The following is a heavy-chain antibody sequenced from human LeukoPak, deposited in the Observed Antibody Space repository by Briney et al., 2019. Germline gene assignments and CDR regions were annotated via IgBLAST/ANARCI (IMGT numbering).Heavy chain of an antibody. D-gene: IGHD3-22*01. Sequence: GGSLRLSCAGSGFTFSTYALSWVRQAPGKGLEWVSLLGGSETSPSYADSVKGRFTISRDNSKNTLYLQMNSLRAEDTAVYYCATATLMIVVVTSMDVWGQGTTVTVSS. CDR3: ATATLMIVVVTSMDV. CDR1: GFTFSTYA. CDR2: LGGSETSP. V-gene: IGHV3-23*01. J-gene: IGHJ6*02.